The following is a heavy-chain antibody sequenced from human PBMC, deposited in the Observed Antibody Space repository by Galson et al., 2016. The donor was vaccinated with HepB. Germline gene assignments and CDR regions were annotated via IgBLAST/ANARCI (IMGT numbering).Heavy chain of an antibody. CDR2: IDPSASYI. V-gene: IGHV5-10-1*01. CDR1: GYSFTNYW. CDR3: AVLVVVGSTRSPDYYYYLMDV. D-gene: IGHD2-15*01. J-gene: IGHJ6*02. Sequence: QSGAEVKKPGESLRISCKGSGYSFTNYWITWVRQMPGKGLAWMGRIDPSASYINYSPSFQGHVTLSVDKSISTAYLQWSSLKASDTAMYYCAVLVVVGSTRSPDYYYYLMDVWGPGTTVTVSS.